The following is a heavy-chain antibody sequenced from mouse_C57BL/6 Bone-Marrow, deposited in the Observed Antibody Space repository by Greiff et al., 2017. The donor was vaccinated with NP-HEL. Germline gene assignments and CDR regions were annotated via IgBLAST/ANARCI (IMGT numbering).Heavy chain of an antibody. CDR1: GYTFTDYE. J-gene: IGHJ3*01. CDR2: IDPETGGT. D-gene: IGHD2-2*01. Sequence: QVQLKQSGAELVRPGASVTLSCKASGYTFTDYEMHWVKQTPVHGLEWIGAIDPETGGTAYNQKFKGKAILTADKSSSTAYMELRSLTSEDSAVYYCKGEGLWLRRTPLAYWGQGTLVTVSA. V-gene: IGHV1-15*01. CDR3: KGEGLWLRRTPLAY.